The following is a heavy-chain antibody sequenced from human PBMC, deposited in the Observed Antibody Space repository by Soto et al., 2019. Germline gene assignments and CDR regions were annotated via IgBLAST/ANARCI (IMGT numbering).Heavy chain of an antibody. Sequence: ASVKVSCKASGYTFTSYAMHWVRQAPGQRLEWMGRINASGGNTRYAQKFQGRVTMTRDTSTSTVYMELSSLRSEDTAVYYCARDPHTLTYYYDSSGSPLFDYWGQGTLVTVSS. CDR3: ARDPHTLTYYYDSSGSPLFDY. D-gene: IGHD3-22*01. CDR1: GYTFTSYA. CDR2: INASGGNT. J-gene: IGHJ4*02. V-gene: IGHV1-3*01.